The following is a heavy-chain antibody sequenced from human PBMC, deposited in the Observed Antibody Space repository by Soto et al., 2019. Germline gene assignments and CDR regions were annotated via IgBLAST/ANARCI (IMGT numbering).Heavy chain of an antibody. CDR2: INHSGST. J-gene: IGHJ3*02. CDR3: ARGVMVRGVIAPAAFDI. D-gene: IGHD3-10*01. CDR1: GGSFSGYY. Sequence: QVQLQQWGAGLLKPSETLSLTRAVYGGSFSGYYWSWIRQPPGKGLEWIGEINHSGSTNYNPSLKSRVTISVDTSKNQFSLKLSSVTAADTAVYYCARGVMVRGVIAPAAFDIWGQGTMVTVSS. V-gene: IGHV4-34*01.